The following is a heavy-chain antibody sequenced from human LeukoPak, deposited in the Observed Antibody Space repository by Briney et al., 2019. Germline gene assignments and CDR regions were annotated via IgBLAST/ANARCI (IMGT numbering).Heavy chain of an antibody. V-gene: IGHV4-4*02. CDR1: GGSISSSNW. J-gene: IGHJ5*02. CDR2: IYHSGST. Sequence: SETLSLTCAVSGGSISSSNWRSWVRQPPGKGLEWIGEIYHSGSTNYNPSLKSRVTISVDKSKNQISLKLSSVTAADTAVYYCARVFLHPYYGSGIAIWFDPWGQGTLVTVSS. D-gene: IGHD3-10*01. CDR3: ARVFLHPYYGSGIAIWFDP.